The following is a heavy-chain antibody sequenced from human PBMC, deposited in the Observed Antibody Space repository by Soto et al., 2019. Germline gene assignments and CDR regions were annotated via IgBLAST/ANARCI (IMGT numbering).Heavy chain of an antibody. J-gene: IGHJ4*02. CDR3: ARDRRDGYNPFDY. CDR2: INPSGGST. D-gene: IGHD5-12*01. CDR1: GYTFTSYE. V-gene: IGHV1-46*01. Sequence: ASVKVSCKASGYTFTSYEMYWVRQAPGQGLEWMGIINPSGGSTTYAQKFQGRVTMTRDTSTSTVYMELSSLRSEDTAVYYCARDRRDGYNPFDYWGQGTLVTVSS.